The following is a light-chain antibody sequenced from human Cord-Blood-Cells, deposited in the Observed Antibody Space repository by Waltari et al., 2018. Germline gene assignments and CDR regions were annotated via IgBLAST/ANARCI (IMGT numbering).Light chain of an antibody. CDR2: DVS. V-gene: IGLV2-11*01. Sequence: QSALTQPRSVSGSPGQSVPISCTGTSSDVGGYTYVSWYQQHPGKAPKLMIYDVSKRPSGVPDRFSGSKSGNTASLTISGLQAEDEADYYCCSYAGSYPWVFGGGTKLTVL. CDR3: CSYAGSYPWV. CDR1: SSDVGGYTY. J-gene: IGLJ3*02.